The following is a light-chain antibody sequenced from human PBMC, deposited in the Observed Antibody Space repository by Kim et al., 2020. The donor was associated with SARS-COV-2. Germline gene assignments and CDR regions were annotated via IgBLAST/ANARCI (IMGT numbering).Light chain of an antibody. CDR1: SSKFGNNY. Sequence: QRVTISCSGSSSKFGNNYVYLSQQFPETAPQLLVDSNDQRPSGVPDRFSGSKSGTSASLVISGLRSEDEADYYCTTWDDSLSGHVVFGGGTQLTVL. CDR2: SND. CDR3: TTWDDSLSGHVV. V-gene: IGLV1-47*02. J-gene: IGLJ2*01.